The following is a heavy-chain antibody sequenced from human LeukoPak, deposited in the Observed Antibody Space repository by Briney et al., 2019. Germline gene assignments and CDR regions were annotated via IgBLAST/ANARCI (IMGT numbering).Heavy chain of an antibody. Sequence: SETLSLTCTVSGGSISSYYWSWIRQPPGKGLEWIGYIYYSGSTNYNPSLKSRVTISVKTSKNQFSLKLSSVTAADTAVYYCARVVLGGISYRLRLVGGFFDYWGQGTLVTVSS. CDR3: ARVVLGGISYRLRLVGGFFDY. J-gene: IGHJ4*02. CDR2: IYYSGST. V-gene: IGHV4-59*01. CDR1: GGSISSYY. D-gene: IGHD6-19*01.